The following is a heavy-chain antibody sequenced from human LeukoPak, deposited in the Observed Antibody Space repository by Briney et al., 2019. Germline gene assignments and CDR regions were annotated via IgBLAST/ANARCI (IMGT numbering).Heavy chain of an antibody. D-gene: IGHD2-8*01. CDR2: IYYSENT. CDR3: ARGMGGNWFDP. Sequence: PSETLSLTCTVSGGSISSYYWSWIRQPPGKGLEWIVYIYYSENTNYNPSLKRRATISVDTSKNQFSLKLSSVTAADTAMYYCARGMGGNWFDPWGQGTLVTVSS. J-gene: IGHJ5*02. CDR1: GGSISSYY. V-gene: IGHV4-59*01.